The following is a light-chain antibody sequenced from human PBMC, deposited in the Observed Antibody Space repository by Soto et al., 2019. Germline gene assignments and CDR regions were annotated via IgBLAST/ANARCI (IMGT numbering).Light chain of an antibody. J-gene: IGKJ2*01. CDR1: QSISHW. CDR2: RAS. CDR3: QKYSGYSLT. V-gene: IGKV1-5*03. Sequence: DIQMTQSPSTLSASVGDRVTITCRASQSISHWLAWYQQRPGKAPKLLIYRASNLESGVPARFSSSGSGTELHLTICSLQPDDFATFYFQKYSGYSLTFVQRTKLEIK.